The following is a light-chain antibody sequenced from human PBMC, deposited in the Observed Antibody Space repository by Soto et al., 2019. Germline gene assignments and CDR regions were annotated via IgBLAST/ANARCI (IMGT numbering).Light chain of an antibody. Sequence: DIQMTQSPSSLSASVGDRVTITCQASQDIRQNLNWYQQKPGKVPKLLIHDASTVETGVPSRFSGSGSGTDFTFTISSLQAEDFATYYCQQYEGVPLITFGPGTKVDMK. CDR3: QQYEGVPLIT. CDR1: QDIRQN. CDR2: DAS. J-gene: IGKJ3*01. V-gene: IGKV1-33*01.